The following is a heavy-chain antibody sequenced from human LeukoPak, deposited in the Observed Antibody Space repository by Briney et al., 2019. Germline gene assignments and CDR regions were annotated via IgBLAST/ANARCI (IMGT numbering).Heavy chain of an antibody. Sequence: GGSLRLSCAPSGFTFSIYGMHWVPHAPGKGLEWGVFIGYYGSSTYYASSVNGQFPNSRHNSKNTLYLQMNSQRAEGTAVYYCAKDQYYYGSGSDYWGQGTLVTVSS. CDR2: IGYYGSST. CDR1: GFTFSIYG. D-gene: IGHD3-10*01. J-gene: IGHJ4*02. V-gene: IGHV3-30*02. CDR3: AKDQYYYGSGSDY.